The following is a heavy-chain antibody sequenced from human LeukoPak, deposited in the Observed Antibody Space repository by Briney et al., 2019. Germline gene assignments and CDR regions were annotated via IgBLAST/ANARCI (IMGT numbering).Heavy chain of an antibody. CDR1: GFTFSSYW. J-gene: IGHJ4*02. CDR2: INSDGGTT. Sequence: PGGALRLSCAASGFTFSSYWMHWVRQAPGKGLVWVSRINSDGGTTGYADSVKGRFTISRDNAKNTLYLQMNSLRAEDTAVYYCARLYCSSSSCLENYWGQRTLVTVSS. CDR3: ARLYCSSSSCLENY. V-gene: IGHV3-74*01. D-gene: IGHD2-2*01.